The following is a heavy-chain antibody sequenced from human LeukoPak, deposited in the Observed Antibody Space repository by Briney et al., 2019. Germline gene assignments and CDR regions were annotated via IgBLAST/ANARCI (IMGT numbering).Heavy chain of an antibody. CDR3: ASVSDYDSSGYRADY. V-gene: IGHV1-2*06. CDR2: INPNSGGT. Sequence: ASVKVPCKASGYTFTGYYMHWVRQAPGQGLEWMGRINPNSGGTNYAQKFQGRVTTTRDTSISTAYMELSRLRSDDTAVYYCASVSDYDSSGYRADYWGQGTLVTVSS. J-gene: IGHJ4*02. CDR1: GYTFTGYY. D-gene: IGHD3-22*01.